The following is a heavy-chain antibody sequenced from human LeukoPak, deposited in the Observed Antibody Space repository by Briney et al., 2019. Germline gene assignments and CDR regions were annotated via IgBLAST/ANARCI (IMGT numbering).Heavy chain of an antibody. V-gene: IGHV4-31*03. CDR2: IYYSGST. CDR1: GGSISSGGYY. Sequence: SQTLSLTCTVSGGSISSGGYYWSGIRQHPGKGLEWIGYIYYSGSTYYNPSLKSRVTISVDTSKNQFSLKLSSVTAADTAVYYCARESYYGSGSYLLDYWGQGTLVTVSS. D-gene: IGHD3-10*01. J-gene: IGHJ4*02. CDR3: ARESYYGSGSYLLDY.